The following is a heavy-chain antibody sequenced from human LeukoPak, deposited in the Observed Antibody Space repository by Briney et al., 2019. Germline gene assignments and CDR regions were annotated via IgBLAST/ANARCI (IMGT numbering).Heavy chain of an antibody. D-gene: IGHD3-3*01. CDR1: GGSFSGYY. Sequence: SETLSLTCAVYGGSFSGYYWSWIRQPPGKGLEWIGEINHSGSTNYNPSLKSRVTISVDTSKNQFSLKLSSVTAADTAMYYCARYDFWSDYWGQGTLVTVSS. CDR2: INHSGST. V-gene: IGHV4-34*01. J-gene: IGHJ4*02. CDR3: ARYDFWSDY.